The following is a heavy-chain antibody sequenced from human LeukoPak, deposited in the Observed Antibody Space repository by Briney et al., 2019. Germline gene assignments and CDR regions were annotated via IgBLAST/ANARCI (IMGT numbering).Heavy chain of an antibody. J-gene: IGHJ5*02. D-gene: IGHD4-11*01. Sequence: PSETLSPTCTVSGGSISSYYWSWIRQPAGKGLEWIGRIYTSGSTNYNPSLKSRVTMSVDTSKNQFSLKLSSVTAADTAVYYCARALDYSNYGWFDLWGQGTLVTVSS. V-gene: IGHV4-4*07. CDR1: GGSISSYY. CDR3: ARALDYSNYGWFDL. CDR2: IYTSGST.